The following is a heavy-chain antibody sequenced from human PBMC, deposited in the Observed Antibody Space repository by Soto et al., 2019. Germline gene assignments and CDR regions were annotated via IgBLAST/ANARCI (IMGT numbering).Heavy chain of an antibody. CDR3: ARPGPDWGSLEY. CDR1: GDSIRSYY. J-gene: IGHJ4*02. V-gene: IGHV4-59*08. D-gene: IGHD7-27*01. CDR2: IYYGGSI. Sequence: PLVTLSLPCTVFGDSIRSYYGPLIRQPPGKGLEWIAFIYYGGSINYNPSLKSRVAISVDTSKNQFSLNLNSVTAADTAVYYCARPGPDWGSLEYWGQGTRVTVS.